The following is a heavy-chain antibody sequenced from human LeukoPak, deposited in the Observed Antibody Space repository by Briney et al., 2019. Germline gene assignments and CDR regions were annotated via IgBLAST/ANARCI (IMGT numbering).Heavy chain of an antibody. CDR2: ISSSSSYI. V-gene: IGHV3-21*01. Sequence: GGSLRLSCAASGFTFSSYSMDWVRQAPGKGLEWVSSISSSSSYIYYADSVKGRFTISRDNAKNSLYLQMNSLRAEDTAVYYCARDPLVRGYSYGSNWFDPWGQGTLVTVSS. D-gene: IGHD5-18*01. CDR3: ARDPLVRGYSYGSNWFDP. J-gene: IGHJ5*02. CDR1: GFTFSSYS.